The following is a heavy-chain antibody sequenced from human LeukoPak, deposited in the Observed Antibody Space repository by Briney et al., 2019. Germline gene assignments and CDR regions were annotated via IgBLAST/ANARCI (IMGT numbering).Heavy chain of an antibody. CDR1: GYTFTSYD. V-gene: IGHV1-8*01. Sequence: GASVNVSCKASGYTFTSYDINWVRQATGQGLEWMGWMNPNSGNTGYAQKFQGRVTMTRNTSISTAYMELSSLRSEDTAVYYCARTRDDFWSGYTEKNDYWGQGTLVTVSS. D-gene: IGHD3-3*01. CDR2: MNPNSGNT. CDR3: ARTRDDFWSGYTEKNDY. J-gene: IGHJ4*02.